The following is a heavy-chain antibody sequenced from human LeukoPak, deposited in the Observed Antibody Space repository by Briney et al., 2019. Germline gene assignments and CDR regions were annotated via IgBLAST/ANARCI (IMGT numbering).Heavy chain of an antibody. CDR3: AKDFGSNSDS. CDR2: INEDGRVT. Sequence: GGSLRLSCAASRFNVNDYWMHWVRQAPGKGLAWVSRINEDGRVTSYAGSVRGRFTIFRDSVENTLHLQMNSLRAEDTAVYYCAKDFGSNSDSWGQGTLVTVSS. V-gene: IGHV3-74*01. J-gene: IGHJ4*02. D-gene: IGHD4-11*01. CDR1: RFNVNDYW.